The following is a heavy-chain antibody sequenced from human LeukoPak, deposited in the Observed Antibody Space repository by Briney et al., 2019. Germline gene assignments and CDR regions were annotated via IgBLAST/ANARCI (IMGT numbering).Heavy chain of an antibody. CDR2: INHRGST. D-gene: IGHD2-2*01. Sequence: PSETLSLTCAVYGGSFSGYYWSWIRQPPGKGLEWIGEINHRGSTNYNPSLKSRVTISVDTSKNQFSLKLGSVTAADTAVYYCASYPIVVVPAVMGWFDPWGQGTLVTVSS. CDR3: ASYPIVVVPAVMGWFDP. CDR1: GGSFSGYY. J-gene: IGHJ5*02. V-gene: IGHV4-34*01.